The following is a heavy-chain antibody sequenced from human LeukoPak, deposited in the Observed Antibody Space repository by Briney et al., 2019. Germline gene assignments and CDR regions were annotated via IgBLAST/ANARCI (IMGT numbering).Heavy chain of an antibody. CDR3: ARSEDCSSTSCQTGYYYYYGMDV. Sequence: VASVKVSCKASGYTFTSYGISWVRQAPGQGLEWMGWISAYNGNTNYAQKLQGRVTMTTDTSTSTAYMELRSLRSDDTAVYYCARSEDCSSTSCQTGYYYYYGMDVWGQGTTVTVSS. J-gene: IGHJ6*02. CDR2: ISAYNGNT. CDR1: GYTFTSYG. V-gene: IGHV1-18*01. D-gene: IGHD2-2*01.